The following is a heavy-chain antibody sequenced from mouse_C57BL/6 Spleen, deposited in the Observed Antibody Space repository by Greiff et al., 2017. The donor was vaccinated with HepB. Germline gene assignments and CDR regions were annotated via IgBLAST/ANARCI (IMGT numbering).Heavy chain of an antibody. CDR3: ARDQGYDYDEGAFAY. CDR1: GFTFSSYA. D-gene: IGHD2-4*01. V-gene: IGHV5-4*01. Sequence: EVKVVESGGGLVKPGGSLKLSCAASGFTFSSYAMSWVRQTPEKRLEWVATISDGGSYTYYPDNVKGRFTISRDNAKNNLYLQMSHLKSEDTAMYYCARDQGYDYDEGAFAYWGQGTLVTVSA. CDR2: ISDGGSYT. J-gene: IGHJ3*01.